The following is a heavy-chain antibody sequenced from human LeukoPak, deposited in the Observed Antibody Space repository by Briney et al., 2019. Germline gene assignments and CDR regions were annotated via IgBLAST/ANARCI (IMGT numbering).Heavy chain of an antibody. CDR3: ARRNEFSPLHGDPVDYMDV. CDR2: IDHSGIT. J-gene: IGHJ6*03. D-gene: IGHD4-17*01. V-gene: IGHV4-34*01. CDR1: GGSFNGYY. Sequence: SETLSLTCAVYGGSFNGYYWSWLRQSSGKGLEWIGEIDHSGITSYNPSLKSRVTMSVDTSKDQFSLKVNSVTAADTAVYYCARRNEFSPLHGDPVDYMDVWGKGTTVIVSS.